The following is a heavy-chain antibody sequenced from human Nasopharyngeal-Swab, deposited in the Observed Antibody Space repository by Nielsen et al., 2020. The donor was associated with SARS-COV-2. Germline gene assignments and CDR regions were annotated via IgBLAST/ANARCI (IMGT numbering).Heavy chain of an antibody. CDR1: GGSISSDNYF. CDR2: IHYTGKT. J-gene: IGHJ3*01. V-gene: IGHV4-31*03. CDR3: AREVINQAVSDAFDF. Sequence: SETLSLTCTFSGGSISSDNYFWSWIRQRPGKVLEWIGYIHYTGKTYYNPSLESRLTISLDTSRNQFSLMLRSVTAADTAVYYCAREVINQAVSDAFDFWGQGTMVTVSS. D-gene: IGHD3-16*02.